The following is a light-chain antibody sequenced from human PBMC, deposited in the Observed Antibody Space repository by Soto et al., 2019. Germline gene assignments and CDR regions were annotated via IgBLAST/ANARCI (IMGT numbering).Light chain of an antibody. CDR3: SSYTSATTYV. CDR1: SSYVGAYNY. Sequence: QSVLPQPASVSGSPGQSITISCTGTSSYVGAYNYDSWYQQYPGEAPKVTIYDVSHRPAGVSNRFSGSKSGNTASLTISGLQTQDEADYYCSSYTSATTYVFGTGTKVTVL. V-gene: IGLV2-14*01. J-gene: IGLJ1*01. CDR2: DVS.